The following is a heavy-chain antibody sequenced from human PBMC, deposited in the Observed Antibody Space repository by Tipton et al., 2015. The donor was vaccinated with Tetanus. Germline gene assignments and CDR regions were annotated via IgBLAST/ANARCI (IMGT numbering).Heavy chain of an antibody. CDR3: ARDEVVITTGWWFDP. CDR1: GGSISSYY. D-gene: IGHD3-22*01. J-gene: IGHJ5*02. Sequence: TLSLTCTVSGGSISSYYWSWIRQPAGKGLEWIGRIYTSGSTNYNPSLKSRVTMSVDTSKNQFSLKLSSMTAADTAVYYCARDEVVITTGWWFDPWGQGTLVTVSS. CDR2: IYTSGST. V-gene: IGHV4-4*07.